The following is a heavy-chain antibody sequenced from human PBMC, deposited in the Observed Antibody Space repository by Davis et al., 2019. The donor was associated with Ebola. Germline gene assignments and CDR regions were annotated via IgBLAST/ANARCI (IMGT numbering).Heavy chain of an antibody. Sequence: GESLKISCAASGFTFRSYWMSWVRQAPGKGLEWVANIKQDGSEKYYMDSVTGRFTISRDNAKNSLHLQMNSLRVEDTAVYYCARDSVLRVAATPSDYWGQGTLVTVSS. CDR2: IKQDGSEK. CDR3: ARDSVLRVAATPSDY. V-gene: IGHV3-7*03. CDR1: GFTFRSYW. J-gene: IGHJ4*02. D-gene: IGHD6-19*01.